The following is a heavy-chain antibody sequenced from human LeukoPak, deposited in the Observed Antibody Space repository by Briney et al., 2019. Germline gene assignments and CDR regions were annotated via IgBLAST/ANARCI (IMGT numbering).Heavy chain of an antibody. J-gene: IGHJ4*02. D-gene: IGHD5-24*01. CDR3: VIGRGWQPGY. CDR2: IHDSGSS. Sequence: SETLFLTCTVSGGSIGNYYYNWMRQPPGKGLEWIGLIHDSGSSNYNPSLKNRVSISVDTSKNQFSLKLTSVTAADTAVYYCVIGRGWQPGYWGQGTLVTVSS. V-gene: IGHV4-59*01. CDR1: GGSIGNYY.